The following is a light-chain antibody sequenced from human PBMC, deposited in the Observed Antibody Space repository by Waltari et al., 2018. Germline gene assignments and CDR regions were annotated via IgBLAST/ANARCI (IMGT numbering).Light chain of an antibody. V-gene: IGLV2-14*03. CDR1: TSDLGGYNY. CDR2: DVS. Sequence: QSALTQPASVSGSPGQSITISCTGTTSDLGGYNYVSWYQQHPGKAPKLMIYDVSSRPSGISSRFSGSKFGNTASLTISGLQPEDEADYYCSSFTSSSTWVFGGGTTLTVL. CDR3: SSFTSSSTWV. J-gene: IGLJ3*02.